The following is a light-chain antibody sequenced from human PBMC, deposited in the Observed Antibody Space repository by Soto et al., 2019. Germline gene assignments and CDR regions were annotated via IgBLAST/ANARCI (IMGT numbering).Light chain of an antibody. CDR3: QQYNSYPIT. CDR1: QSISSY. CDR2: AAS. J-gene: IGKJ5*01. Sequence: DIQMTQSPSSLSASLGDRVTITFRASQSISSYLNWYQQKPGKAPKLLIYAASSLQSGVPSRFSGSGSGTDFTLTISSLQPEDVATYYCQQYNSYPITFGQGTRLEIK. V-gene: IGKV1-39*01.